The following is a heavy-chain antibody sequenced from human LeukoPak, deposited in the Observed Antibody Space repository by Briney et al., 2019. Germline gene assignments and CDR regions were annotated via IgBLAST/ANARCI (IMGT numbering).Heavy chain of an antibody. J-gene: IGHJ4*02. CDR3: ASAMDY. Sequence: GGSLRLSCAASGFSVSGNYLTWVRQAPGRGLEWVSFINIHDDAFYADSVKGRFTISRDNAKDSLYLQMNSLRAEDTAVYYCASAMDYWGQGTLVTVSS. V-gene: IGHV3-53*01. CDR2: INIHDDA. CDR1: GFSVSGNY.